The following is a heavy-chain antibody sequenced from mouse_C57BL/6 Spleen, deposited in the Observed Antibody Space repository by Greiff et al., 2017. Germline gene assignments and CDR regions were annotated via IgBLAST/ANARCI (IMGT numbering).Heavy chain of an antibody. CDR1: GYTFTSYW. J-gene: IGHJ2*01. Sequence: QVQLQQPGAELVKPGASVKMSCKASGYTFTSYWITWVKQRPGQGLEWIGDIYPGSGSTNYNEKFKSKATLTVDTSSSTAYMQLSSLTSEDSAVYYCARPRMVRGGYYFDYWGQGTTLTVSS. CDR3: ARPRMVRGGYYFDY. CDR2: IYPGSGST. V-gene: IGHV1-55*01. D-gene: IGHD2-2*01.